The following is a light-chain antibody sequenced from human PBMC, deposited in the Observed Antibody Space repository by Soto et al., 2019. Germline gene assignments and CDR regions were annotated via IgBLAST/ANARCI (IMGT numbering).Light chain of an antibody. CDR3: QQYATSRWT. J-gene: IGKJ1*01. Sequence: ETVLTQSPGIQSLSPGERATLSCRDSQSVASAYLAWYQQKPGQAPRLLMYGASSRATGIPDRFSGSGSGTDFTLTISRLEPEDFAVYYCQQYATSRWTFGQGTKVEIK. CDR2: GAS. CDR1: QSVASAY. V-gene: IGKV3-20*01.